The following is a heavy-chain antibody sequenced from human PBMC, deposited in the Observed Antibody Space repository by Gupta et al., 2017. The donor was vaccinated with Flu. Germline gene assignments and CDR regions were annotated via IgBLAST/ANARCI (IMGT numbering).Heavy chain of an antibody. D-gene: IGHD3-16*01. Sequence: EVQLVESGGGLVKPGGSLRLSGAASGFTLSSAWMSWVRPAPGKVLECVGRIEKKSDGRRTEYAATVNGRFTFSRDDSKNTLYLQMNCLETEDTAVYDGSTGGGTFDYWGQGTLVTVSS. CDR1: GFTLSSAW. V-gene: IGHV3-15*04. CDR2: IEKKSDGRRT. CDR3: STGGGTFDY. J-gene: IGHJ4*02.